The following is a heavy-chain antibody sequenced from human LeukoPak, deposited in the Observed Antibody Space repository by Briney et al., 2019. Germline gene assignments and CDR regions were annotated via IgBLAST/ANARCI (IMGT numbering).Heavy chain of an antibody. CDR3: ARLGVSCSSTSLVSPPACYYYYMDV. CDR2: IYYSGST. J-gene: IGHJ6*03. CDR1: GGSIRSSFY. V-gene: IGHV4-39*01. D-gene: IGHD2-2*01. Sequence: SETLSLTCSVSGGSIRSSFYWGWIRQPPGKGLEWIGSIYYSGSTYYNPSLKSRVTISVDTSKNQFSLKLSSVTAADTAVYYCARLGVSCSSTSLVSPPACYYYYMDVWGKGTTVTISS.